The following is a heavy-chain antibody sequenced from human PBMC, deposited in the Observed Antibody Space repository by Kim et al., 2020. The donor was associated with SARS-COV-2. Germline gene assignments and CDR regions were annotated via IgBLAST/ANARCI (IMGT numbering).Heavy chain of an antibody. CDR1: GFTFTSYA. J-gene: IGHJ4*02. CDR3: AKKEGITIFGKLDY. Sequence: GGSLRLSCAASGFTFTSYAMGWVRQAPGKGLEWVSEISGSGGATYYASSVKGRFTISRDSSKNSLYLQMNSLRAEDTAIYYCAKKEGITIFGKLDYWGQGTLVTVSS. D-gene: IGHD3-3*01. CDR2: ISGSGGAT. V-gene: IGHV3-23*01.